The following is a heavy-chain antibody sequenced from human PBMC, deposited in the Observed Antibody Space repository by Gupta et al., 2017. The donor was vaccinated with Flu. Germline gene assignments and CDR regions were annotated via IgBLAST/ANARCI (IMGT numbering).Heavy chain of an antibody. J-gene: IGHJ4*02. Sequence: EVQLLESGGGSVQPGGSLRPSCAASGFTFRSYTMSWVRQAPGNGLEWVSAISDNSVYTYYADSVTGRFTISRDNSMNTLFLQMNSLRAEDTAVYYCVKGSSSSRPYYFDYWGQGTLVTVSS. D-gene: IGHD6-6*01. CDR1: GFTFRSYT. CDR2: ISDNSVYT. CDR3: VKGSSSSRPYYFDY. V-gene: IGHV3-23*01.